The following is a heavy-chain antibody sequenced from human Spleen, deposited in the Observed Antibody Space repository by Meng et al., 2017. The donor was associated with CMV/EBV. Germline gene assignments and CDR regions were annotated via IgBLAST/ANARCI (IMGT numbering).Heavy chain of an antibody. CDR3: AVGAWGY. V-gene: IGHV1-2*02. CDR1: GYTFIGYY. D-gene: IGHD1-26*01. CDR2: IGSNRGDT. J-gene: IGHJ4*02. Sequence: ASVKVSCKASGYTFIGYYIYWMRQAPGQGLEWMGWIGSNRGDTNYAQKFQGRVTMTRDTSITTVYMELSRLRSDDTAVYYCAVGAWGYWGQGTLVTVSS.